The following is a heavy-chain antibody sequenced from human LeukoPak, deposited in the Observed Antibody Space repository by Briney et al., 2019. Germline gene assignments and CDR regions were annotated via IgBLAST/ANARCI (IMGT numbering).Heavy chain of an antibody. J-gene: IGHJ5*02. CDR1: GFTFSSYA. V-gene: IGHV3-49*04. CDR2: IRSKAYGGTT. CDR3: TRDNYCSSTSCYSYNWFDP. Sequence: GGSLRLSCAASGFTFSSYAMSWVRQAPGKGLEWVGFIRSKAYGGTTEYAASVKGRFTISRDDSKSIAYLQMNGLKTEDTAVYYCTRDNYCSSTSCYSYNWFDPWGQGTLVTVSS. D-gene: IGHD2-2*01.